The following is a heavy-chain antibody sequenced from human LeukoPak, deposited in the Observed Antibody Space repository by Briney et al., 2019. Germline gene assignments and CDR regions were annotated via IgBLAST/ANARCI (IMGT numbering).Heavy chain of an antibody. V-gene: IGHV4-59*01. CDR3: ARQPSSWFTSFDS. CDR1: GGSLSSYF. CDR2: IYYSGST. Sequence: SGTLSLTCTVSGGSLSSYFWSWIRQPPGKGLEWVAYIYYSGSTNYNPSLKSRVTISVDTSKNQFSLKLSSVTAADTAVYYCARQPSSWFTSFDSWGQGTLVTVSS. D-gene: IGHD6-13*01. J-gene: IGHJ4*02.